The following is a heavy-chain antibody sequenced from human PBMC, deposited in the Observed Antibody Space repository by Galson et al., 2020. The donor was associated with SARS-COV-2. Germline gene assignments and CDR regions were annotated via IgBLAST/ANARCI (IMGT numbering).Heavy chain of an antibody. V-gene: IGHV3-30*04. J-gene: IGHJ6*03. CDR2: ISYDGSNK. D-gene: IGHD3-10*01. CDR3: ARDLGGYMDV. CDR1: GFTFSSYA. Sequence: QLGESLKISCAASGFTFSSYAMHWVRQAPGKGLEWVAVISYDGSNKYYADSVKGRFTISRDNSKNTLYLQMNSLRAEDTAVYYCARDLGGYMDVWGKWTTVTVSS.